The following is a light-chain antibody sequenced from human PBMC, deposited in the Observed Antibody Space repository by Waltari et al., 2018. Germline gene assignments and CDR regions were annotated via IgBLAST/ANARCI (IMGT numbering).Light chain of an antibody. CDR1: QDISSW. CDR2: GAN. J-gene: IGKJ4*01. V-gene: IGKV1-12*01. Sequence: DIQMTQSPSSVSASVGDRVTITCRASQDISSWLGWYQQKLGKAPKLLIFGANSLQSWVPSRFSGSGSGTDFNLTISRLQPEDFATYYCQQTTSFPLTFGGGTKVEIK. CDR3: QQTTSFPLT.